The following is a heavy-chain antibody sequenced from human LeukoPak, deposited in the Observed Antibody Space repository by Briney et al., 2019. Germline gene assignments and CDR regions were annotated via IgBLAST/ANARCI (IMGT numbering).Heavy chain of an antibody. CDR1: GFTFSSYS. CDR3: ARVRTFGELSFGY. J-gene: IGHJ4*02. Sequence: PGGSLRLSCAASGFTFSSYSMNWVRQAPGKGLEWVSSISSSSSYIYYADSVKGRFTISRDNAKNSLYLQMNSLRAEDTAVYYCARVRTFGELSFGYWGQGTLVTVSS. V-gene: IGHV3-21*01. CDR2: ISSSSSYI. D-gene: IGHD3-16*02.